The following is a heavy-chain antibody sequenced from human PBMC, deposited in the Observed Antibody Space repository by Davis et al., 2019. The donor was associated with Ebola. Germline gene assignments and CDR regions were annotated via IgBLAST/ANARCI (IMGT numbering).Heavy chain of an antibody. CDR3: ARDSPFIRCSGGSCYPNYYYYGMDV. J-gene: IGHJ6*02. CDR1: GYTFTSYG. V-gene: IGHV1-2*02. Sequence: ASVKVSCKASGYTFTSYGISWVRQAPGQGLEWMGWINPNSGGTNYAQKFQGRVTMTRDTSISTAYMELSRLRSDDTAVYYCARDSPFIRCSGGSCYPNYYYYGMDVWGQGTTVTVSS. CDR2: INPNSGGT. D-gene: IGHD2-15*01.